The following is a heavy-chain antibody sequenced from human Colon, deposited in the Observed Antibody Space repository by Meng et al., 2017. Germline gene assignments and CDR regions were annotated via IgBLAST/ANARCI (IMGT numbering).Heavy chain of an antibody. V-gene: IGHV4-39*07. J-gene: IGHJ4*02. Sequence: LQELGPGLVKPSAPLSPTCIVSGGSISSSRYYWGWVRQPPGKGLEWIGSMSYTGTTSYNPSLQSRVTISIDTSKNQLSLRLSSVSAADTAMYYCARDHGSTNWFFYWGQGTLVTVSS. CDR3: ARDHGSTNWFFY. CDR1: GGSISSSRYY. D-gene: IGHD3-9*01. CDR2: MSYTGTT.